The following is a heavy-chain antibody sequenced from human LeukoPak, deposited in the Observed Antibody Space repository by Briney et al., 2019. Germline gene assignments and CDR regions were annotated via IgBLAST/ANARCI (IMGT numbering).Heavy chain of an antibody. CDR2: ISSDGTNT. CDR3: TRGPPDGSGNYYPGDF. V-gene: IGHV3-74*01. CDR1: GFTFNSYW. Sequence: GGSLRLSCAASGFTFNSYWMIWVRQAPGKGLVWVSRISSDGTNTNYADSVKGRFTISRDNAKNTLYLQMNSLRVEDTAVYYCTRGPPDGSGNYYPGDFWGQGTLVTVSS. D-gene: IGHD3-10*01. J-gene: IGHJ4*02.